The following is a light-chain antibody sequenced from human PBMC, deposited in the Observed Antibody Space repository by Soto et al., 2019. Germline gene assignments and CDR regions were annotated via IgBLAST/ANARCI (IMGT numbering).Light chain of an antibody. CDR1: SSDVGGSNF. CDR3: VSYTSSTTYV. Sequence: SGLTEPVCVSGSPGQSITISCTGTSSDVGGSNFVSWYQQHPGKPPKLIIYDVANRPSGVSNRFSGSKSGSTASLIISRLQTEDEADYYCVSYTSSTTYVFGTGTKVTVL. J-gene: IGLJ1*01. V-gene: IGLV2-14*03. CDR2: DVA.